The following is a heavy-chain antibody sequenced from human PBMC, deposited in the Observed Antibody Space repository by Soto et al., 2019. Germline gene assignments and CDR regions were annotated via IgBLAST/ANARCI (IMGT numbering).Heavy chain of an antibody. D-gene: IGHD3-16*01. Sequence: SETLSLTCTASGGSISSYYWSWIRQPPGKGLEWIGYIYYSGSTNYNPSLKSRVTISVDTSKNQFSLKLSSVTAADTAVYYCARRYGGNFEYWGQGTLVTVSS. CDR1: GGSISSYY. V-gene: IGHV4-59*01. CDR2: IYYSGST. J-gene: IGHJ4*02. CDR3: ARRYGGNFEY.